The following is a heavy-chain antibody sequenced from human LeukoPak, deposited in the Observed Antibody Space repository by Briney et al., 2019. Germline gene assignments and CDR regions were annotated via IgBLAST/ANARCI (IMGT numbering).Heavy chain of an antibody. CDR1: GFTFSSYA. CDR3: AKDRYSSGWYPNGMDV. CDR2: ISASGGYT. J-gene: IGHJ6*02. V-gene: IGHV3-23*01. Sequence: GGSLRLSCAASGFTFSSYAMSWVRQAPGKGLEWVSAISASGGYTYYADSVKGRFTISRDNSKNTLYLQMNSLRAEDTAVYYCAKDRYSSGWYPNGMDVWGQGTTVTVSS. D-gene: IGHD6-19*01.